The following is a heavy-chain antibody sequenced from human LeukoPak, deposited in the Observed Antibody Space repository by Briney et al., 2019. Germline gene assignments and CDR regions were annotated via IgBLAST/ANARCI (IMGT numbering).Heavy chain of an antibody. D-gene: IGHD5-18*01. CDR1: GFTLSTYW. V-gene: IGHV3-74*01. J-gene: IGHJ4*02. CDR3: ARGPRYSFGSAFDY. CDR2: VNGDGTST. Sequence: PGGSLRLSCAASGFTLSTYWMRWVRQAPGKGLVWVSRVNGDGTSTTYADSVKGRFTISRDNAKNTLYLQMDRLRAEDTAVYYCARGPRYSFGSAFDYWGQGTLVTVSS.